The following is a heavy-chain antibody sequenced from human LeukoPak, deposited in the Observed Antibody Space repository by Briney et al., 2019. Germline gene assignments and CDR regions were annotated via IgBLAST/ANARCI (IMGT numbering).Heavy chain of an antibody. Sequence: GGSLRLSWAASKFAFSSYAMSWVRQAPGKGLEWVSAISGGGGNTYYADSVKGRFTISRDNSKNTLYLQMNSLRAEDTAVYYCGKNRYSGSLSPFDIWGQGTMVTVSS. CDR3: GKNRYSGSLSPFDI. J-gene: IGHJ3*02. D-gene: IGHD1-26*01. V-gene: IGHV3-23*01. CDR1: KFAFSSYA. CDR2: ISGGGGNT.